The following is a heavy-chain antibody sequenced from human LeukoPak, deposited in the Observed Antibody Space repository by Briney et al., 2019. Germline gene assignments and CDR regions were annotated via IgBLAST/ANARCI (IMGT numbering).Heavy chain of an antibody. CDR1: GRSIDSDSYH. CDR3: ARVGRNGGWHFDY. Sequence: SETLSLTCTVPGRSIDSDSYHWGWIRQPPGKGLEWIGSIYYSGKTFYNPSLQSRVTISLATSKTQFSLNLGSVTAADTAVYYCARVGRNGGWHFDYWGQGTLVTVSS. D-gene: IGHD6-19*01. V-gene: IGHV4-39*07. J-gene: IGHJ4*02. CDR2: IYYSGKT.